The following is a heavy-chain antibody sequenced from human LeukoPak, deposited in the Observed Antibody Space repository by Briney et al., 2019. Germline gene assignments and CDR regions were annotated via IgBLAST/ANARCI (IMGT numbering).Heavy chain of an antibody. CDR2: INPSGGST. CDR3: AREVGGIVVVPAANNDYFDY. D-gene: IGHD2-2*01. Sequence: ASVKVSCKASGYTFTSYYMHWVRQAPGQGLEWMGIINPSGGSTSYAQKFQGRVTMTRDTSTSTVYMELSSLRSEDTAVYCCAREVGGIVVVPAANNDYFDYWGQGTLVTVSS. CDR1: GYTFTSYY. J-gene: IGHJ4*02. V-gene: IGHV1-46*01.